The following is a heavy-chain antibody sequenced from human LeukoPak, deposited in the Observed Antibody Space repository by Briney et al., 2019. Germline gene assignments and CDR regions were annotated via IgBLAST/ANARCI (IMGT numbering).Heavy chain of an antibody. J-gene: IGHJ5*02. Sequence: QTGGSLRLSCAASGFTFSSYAMSWVRRAPGKGLEWVSAISGSGGSTYYADSVKGRFPISRDNSKNTLYLQMNSLRAEDTAVYYCAKGRLGYCSSTSCLSSPWGQGTLVTVSS. CDR3: AKGRLGYCSSTSCLSSP. CDR2: ISGSGGST. D-gene: IGHD2-2*01. V-gene: IGHV3-23*01. CDR1: GFTFSSYA.